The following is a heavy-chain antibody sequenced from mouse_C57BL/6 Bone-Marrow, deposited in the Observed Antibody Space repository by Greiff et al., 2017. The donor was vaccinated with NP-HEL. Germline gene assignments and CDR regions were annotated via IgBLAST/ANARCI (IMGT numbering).Heavy chain of an antibody. CDR3: ARKELWVYYFDY. CDR1: GFTFSDYG. J-gene: IGHJ2*01. CDR2: ISSGSSTI. D-gene: IGHD4-1*01. V-gene: IGHV5-17*01. Sequence: LMESGGGLVKPGGSLKLSCAASGFTFSDYGMHWVRQAPEKGLEWVAYISSGSSTIYYADTVKGRFTISRDNAKNTLFLQMTSLRSEDTAMYYCARKELWVYYFDYWGQGTTLTVSS.